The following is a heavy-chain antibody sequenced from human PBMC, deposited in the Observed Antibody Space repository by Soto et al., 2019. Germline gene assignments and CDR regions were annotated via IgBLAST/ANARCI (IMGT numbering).Heavy chain of an antibody. Sequence: IQLVQSGGEVERPGASVTVSCEASGYIFTTYGLSWVRQTPAHGLEWMGWISTDSGYTQYSQFLQGRVTMTRDTSTNTGYMELRDLTSDDTGIYYCARDRPPGSLYGMDAWGQGTAVTVSS. CDR1: GYIFTTYG. CDR2: ISTDSGYT. J-gene: IGHJ6*02. CDR3: ARDRPPGSLYGMDA. V-gene: IGHV1-18*01.